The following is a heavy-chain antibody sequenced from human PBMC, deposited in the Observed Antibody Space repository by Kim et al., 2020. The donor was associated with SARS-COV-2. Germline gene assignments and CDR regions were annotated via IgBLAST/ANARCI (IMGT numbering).Heavy chain of an antibody. CDR2: ISGSGGST. CDR1: GFTFSSYA. V-gene: IGHV3-23*01. Sequence: GGSLRLSCAASGFTFSSYAMSWVRQAPGKGLEWVSAISGSGGSTYYADSVKGRFTISRDNSKNTLYLQMNSLRAEDTAVYYCAKHYYDSSGYSPPLRTHPPNDAFDIWGQGTMVTVSS. D-gene: IGHD3-22*01. J-gene: IGHJ3*02. CDR3: AKHYYDSSGYSPPLRTHPPNDAFDI.